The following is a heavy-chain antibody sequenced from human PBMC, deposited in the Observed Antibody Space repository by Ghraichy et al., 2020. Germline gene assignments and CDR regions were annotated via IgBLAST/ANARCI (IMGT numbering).Heavy chain of an antibody. J-gene: IGHJ4*02. V-gene: IGHV3-7*01. CDR1: GFTFNSFW. CDR2: INEYGSEK. Sequence: GGSLRLSCAASGFTFNSFWMNWVRQAPGKGLEWVSNINEYGSEKYHVDSVKGRFTISRDNAKNSLYLQMNSLRAEDTAMYYCARLRPRSTVDYWGQGTLVTVSS. CDR3: ARLRPRSTVDY.